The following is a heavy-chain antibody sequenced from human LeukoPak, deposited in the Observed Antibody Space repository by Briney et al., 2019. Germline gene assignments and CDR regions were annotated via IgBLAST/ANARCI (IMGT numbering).Heavy chain of an antibody. J-gene: IGHJ3*02. V-gene: IGHV4-61*01. CDR3: ARDVRPLIHGFDI. CDR1: GGSISRSSYY. Sequence: KSSETLSLTCTVSGGSISRSSYYWDWIRQPPGKGLEWIGYIYYSGSTNYNPSLKSRVTISVDTSKNQFSLNLNSVTAADTAVYYCARDVRPLIHGFDIWGQGTRVTVSS. CDR2: IYYSGST.